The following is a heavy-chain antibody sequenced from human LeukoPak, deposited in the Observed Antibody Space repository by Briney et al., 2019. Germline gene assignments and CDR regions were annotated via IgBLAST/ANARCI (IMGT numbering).Heavy chain of an antibody. CDR1: LFSFSGYS. Sequence: GSLRLSCVPSLFSFSGYSMNCVRQAPRRGREWVSYICRIGSTIYYADSVKGRFTISRDNAKNSLYLQMNSLRAEDTAVYYCARDLGGWKYSGYDPGFDYWGQGTLVTVSS. CDR2: ICRIGSTI. D-gene: IGHD5-12*01. CDR3: ARDLGGWKYSGYDPGFDY. J-gene: IGHJ4*02. V-gene: IGHV3-48*04.